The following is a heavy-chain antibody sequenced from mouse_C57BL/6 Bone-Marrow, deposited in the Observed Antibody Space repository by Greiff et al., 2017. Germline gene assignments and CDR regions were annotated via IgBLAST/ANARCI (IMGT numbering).Heavy chain of an antibody. Sequence: EVQLVESGPGLVKPSQSLSLTCSVTGYSITSGYYWNWIRQFPGNKLEWMGYISYDGSNNYNPSLKNRISITRDTSKNQFFLKLNSVTTEDTATYCCARGGGTAQVYFGYWGQGTTLAVSS. CDR1: GYSITSGYY. CDR3: ARGGGTAQVYFGY. V-gene: IGHV3-6*01. CDR2: ISYDGSN. J-gene: IGHJ2*01. D-gene: IGHD3-2*02.